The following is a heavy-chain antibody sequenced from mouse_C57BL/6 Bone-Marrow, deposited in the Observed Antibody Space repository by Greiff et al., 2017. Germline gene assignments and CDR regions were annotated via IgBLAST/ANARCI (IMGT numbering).Heavy chain of an antibody. J-gene: IGHJ4*01. D-gene: IGHD1-1*01. CDR2: ISSGGSYT. CDR1: GFTFSSYG. CDR3: ARQTVVHYYAMDY. Sequence: EVKLVESGGDLVKPGGSLKLSCAASGFTFSSYGMSWVRQTPDKRLEWVATISSGGSYTYYPDSVKGRFTISRDNAKNTLYLQMSSLKSEDIAMDYCARQTVVHYYAMDYWGQGTSVTVAS. V-gene: IGHV5-6*01.